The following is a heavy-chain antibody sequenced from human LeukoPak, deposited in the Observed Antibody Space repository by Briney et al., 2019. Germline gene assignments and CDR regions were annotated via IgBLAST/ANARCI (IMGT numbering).Heavy chain of an antibody. CDR2: IKQDGSEK. CDR3: ASDPRRDWFDP. Sequence: PGGSLRLSCAASGFTFSSYWMSWVRQAPGKGLEWVANIKQDGSEKYYVDSVKGRFTISRDNAKNSLYLQMNSLRAEDTAVYYCASDPRRDWFDPWGQGTLVTVSS. D-gene: IGHD1-1*01. CDR1: GFTFSSYW. V-gene: IGHV3-7*03. J-gene: IGHJ5*02.